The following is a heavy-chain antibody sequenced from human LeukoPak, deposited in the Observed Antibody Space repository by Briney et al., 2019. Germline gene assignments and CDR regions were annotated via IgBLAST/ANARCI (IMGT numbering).Heavy chain of an antibody. D-gene: IGHD3-22*01. V-gene: IGHV3-30*02. CDR2: IQDDGAKT. J-gene: IGHJ4*02. CDR3: ATQTITLVVVISPFDY. Sequence: GGSLRLSCAASGFSFNTYPMHWVRQAPGKGLEWVALIQDDGAKTNYADSVRGRFTISRDNSTGTVYLQMNSLKPDGTAVYYCATQTITLVVVISPFDYWGQGALVTVSS. CDR1: GFSFNTYP.